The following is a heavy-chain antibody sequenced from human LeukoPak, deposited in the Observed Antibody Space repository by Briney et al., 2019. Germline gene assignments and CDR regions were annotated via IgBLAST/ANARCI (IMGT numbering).Heavy chain of an antibody. V-gene: IGHV3-11*01. J-gene: IGHJ4*02. Sequence: GGSLRLSCAASGFTFSDYYMSWIRQAPGKGLEWVSYISSSGSTTYYADSVKGRFTISRDNSKNTLYLQMNSLRAEDTAVYYCAKVHYYDSSGRNYWGQGTLVTVSS. D-gene: IGHD3-22*01. CDR1: GFTFSDYY. CDR2: ISSSGSTT. CDR3: AKVHYYDSSGRNY.